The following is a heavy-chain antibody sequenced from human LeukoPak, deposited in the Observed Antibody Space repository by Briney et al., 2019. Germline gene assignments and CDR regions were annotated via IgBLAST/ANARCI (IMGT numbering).Heavy chain of an antibody. CDR3: ARVRHYDFWSGYYFDY. V-gene: IGHV1-69*05. D-gene: IGHD3-3*01. Sequence: SVKVSCKASGGTFSSYAISWVRQAPGQGLEWMGRIIPIFGTANYAQKFQGRVTITTDESTSTANMELSSLRSEDTAVYYCARVRHYDFWSGYYFDYWGQGTLVTVSS. J-gene: IGHJ4*02. CDR2: IIPIFGTA. CDR1: GGTFSSYA.